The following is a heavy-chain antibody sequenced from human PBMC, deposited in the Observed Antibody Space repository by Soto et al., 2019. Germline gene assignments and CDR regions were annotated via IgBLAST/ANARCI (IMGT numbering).Heavy chain of an antibody. Sequence: QVQLQESGPGLVKPSQTLSLTCTVSGGSISSGGYYWSWIRQHPGKGLEWIGYIYYSGSTYYNPSLKSRVTISVDTSKNQCSLKLSSVTAADTAVYYCARGNSSGWYVDYWCQGTLVTVSS. CDR1: GGSISSGGYY. CDR2: IYYSGST. CDR3: ARGNSSGWYVDY. D-gene: IGHD6-19*01. V-gene: IGHV4-31*03. J-gene: IGHJ4*02.